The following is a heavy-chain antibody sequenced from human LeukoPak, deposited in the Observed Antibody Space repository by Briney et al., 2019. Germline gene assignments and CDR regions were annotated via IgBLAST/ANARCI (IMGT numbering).Heavy chain of an antibody. J-gene: IGHJ6*03. CDR1: GGSISSYY. V-gene: IGHV4-4*07. CDR3: ARDPGPTQVVPAANPTHYYYYYMDV. Sequence: PSETLSLTCTVSGGSISSYYWSWIRQPAGKGLEWIGRIYTSGSTNYNPSLKSRVTMSVDTSKNQFSLKLSSVTAADTAVYYCARDPGPTQVVPAANPTHYYYYYMDVWGKGTTVTVSS. D-gene: IGHD2-2*01. CDR2: IYTSGST.